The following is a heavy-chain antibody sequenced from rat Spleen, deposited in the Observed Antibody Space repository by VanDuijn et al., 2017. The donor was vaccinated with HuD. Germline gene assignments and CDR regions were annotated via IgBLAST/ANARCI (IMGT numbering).Heavy chain of an antibody. Sequence: EVQLVESGGGLVQPGRSMKLSCAASGLSFSNYDMAWVRQAPTKGLEWVASISYDGTATYYRDSVKGRFTLSRDNAKSSLYLQMDSLRSEDTATYYCTTGLTIWYFDFWGPGTMVTVSS. J-gene: IGHJ1*01. CDR3: TTGLTIWYFDF. CDR1: GLSFSNYD. D-gene: IGHD1-3*01. CDR2: ISYDGTAT. V-gene: IGHV5-20*01.